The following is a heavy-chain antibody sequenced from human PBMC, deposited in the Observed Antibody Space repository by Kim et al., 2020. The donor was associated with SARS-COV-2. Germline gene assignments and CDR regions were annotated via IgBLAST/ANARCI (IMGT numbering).Heavy chain of an antibody. Sequence: SETLSLTCTVSGGSISSYYWSWIRQPPGKGLEWIGYIYYSGSTNYNPSLKSRVTISVDTSKNQFSLKLSSVTAADTAVYYCARGGYALFYYWGQGTLVTVSS. V-gene: IGHV4-59*13. J-gene: IGHJ4*02. CDR1: GGSISSYY. CDR3: ARGGYALFYY. D-gene: IGHD3-16*01. CDR2: IYYSGST.